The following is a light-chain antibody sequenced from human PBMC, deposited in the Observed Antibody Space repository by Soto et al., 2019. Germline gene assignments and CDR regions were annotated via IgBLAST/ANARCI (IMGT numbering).Light chain of an antibody. J-gene: IGLJ2*01. CDR2: EVS. V-gene: IGLV2-14*01. Sequence: SVLTQPASVSGAPGQSITISCTGTSSDVGGHNYVSWYQQHPGKAPKLMIYEVSNRPSGISNRFSGSKSGNTASLTISGLQAEDEADYYCSSYTSSSTLVFGGGTKVTVL. CDR1: SSDVGGHNY. CDR3: SSYTSSSTLV.